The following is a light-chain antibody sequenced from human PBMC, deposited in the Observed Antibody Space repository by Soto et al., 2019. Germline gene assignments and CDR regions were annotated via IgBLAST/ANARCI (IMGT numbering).Light chain of an antibody. CDR3: QQYGGSPPFT. CDR2: GAS. Sequence: EIVLTQSPGTLSLSPGERATLSCRASQSVSSSYLAWYQQKPGQAPRLLIYGASSRATGIPDRFSGSGSGTDFTLTISRLEPEDFAVYYCQQYGGSPPFTFDPGTKVDLK. V-gene: IGKV3-20*01. J-gene: IGKJ3*01. CDR1: QSVSSSY.